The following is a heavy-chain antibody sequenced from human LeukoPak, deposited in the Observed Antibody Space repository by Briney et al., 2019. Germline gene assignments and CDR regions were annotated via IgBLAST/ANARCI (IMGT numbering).Heavy chain of an antibody. CDR1: GYTFTGYY. J-gene: IGHJ4*02. CDR3: ARDTEAAQGY. CDR2: RIPNSGGT. Sequence: ASVMVSCKASGYTFTGYYMHWGLQAPGQGLVLMGWRIPNSGGTNYSQKFQGRVSMTWGTSTSTAHHEQRSMLCAETTAYYFARDTEAAQGYWGQGTLVTVSS. D-gene: IGHD6-13*01. V-gene: IGHV1-2*02.